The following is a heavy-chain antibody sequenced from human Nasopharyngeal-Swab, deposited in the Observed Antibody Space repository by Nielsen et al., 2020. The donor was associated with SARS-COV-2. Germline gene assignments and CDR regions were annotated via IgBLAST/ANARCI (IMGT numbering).Heavy chain of an antibody. Sequence: GGSLRLSCAASGFTFSSYGLHWVRQAPGKGLEWVAVISYDGSNKFYADSVKGRFTISRDNSKNTLHLQMNSLRAEDTAVYYCAKALFPRNYYDSSGYTPSFDYWGQGTLVTVS. CDR1: GFTFSSYG. V-gene: IGHV3-30*18. J-gene: IGHJ4*02. CDR2: ISYDGSNK. D-gene: IGHD3-22*01. CDR3: AKALFPRNYYDSSGYTPSFDY.